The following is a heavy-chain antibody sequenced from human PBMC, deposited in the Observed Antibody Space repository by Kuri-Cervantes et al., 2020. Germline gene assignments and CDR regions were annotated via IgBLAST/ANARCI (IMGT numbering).Heavy chain of an antibody. CDR2: IYTSGST. CDR3: ASAIVGVMAFDT. J-gene: IGHJ3*02. D-gene: IGHD1-26*01. Sequence: SETLSLTCTVSGGSISSGSYYWSWIRQPAGKGLEWIGRIYTSGSTNYNPSLKSRVSISVDRSKNQFSLKLKSVTSADTAVYFCASAIVGVMAFDTWGQGTMVTVSS. CDR1: GGSISSGSYY. V-gene: IGHV4-61*02.